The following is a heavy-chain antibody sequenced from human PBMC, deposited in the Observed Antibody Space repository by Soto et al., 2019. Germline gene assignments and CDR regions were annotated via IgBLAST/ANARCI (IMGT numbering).Heavy chain of an antibody. CDR3: ARGSRPYYDFWSGKGYYYGMDV. Sequence: PSETLSLTSTVPSGSIIMYYLSWVRQPAGEVLEWVGYIYYSGSTNYNPSLKRRVTISVDTSKNPFTLKLSSVTAADTAVYYCARGSRPYYDFWSGKGYYYGMDVWGQGTLVTVYS. J-gene: IGHJ6*02. CDR2: IYYSGST. CDR1: SGSIIMYY. D-gene: IGHD3-3*01. V-gene: IGHV4-59*01.